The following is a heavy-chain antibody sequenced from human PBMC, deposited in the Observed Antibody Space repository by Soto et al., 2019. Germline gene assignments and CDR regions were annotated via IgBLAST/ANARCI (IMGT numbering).Heavy chain of an antibody. CDR2: IDYSGTA. CDR1: SGSISVTNVF. D-gene: IGHD1-20*01. V-gene: IGHV4-39*01. Sequence: SETLSLTCTVSSGSISVTNVFWGWHRQPPGKGLEWIGNIDYSGTAYFSPSLATRVTFPVDTSKNQFSLTLYSLTAADTAVYYCARITGRHLDYWGQGILVTVSS. CDR3: ARITGRHLDY. J-gene: IGHJ4*02.